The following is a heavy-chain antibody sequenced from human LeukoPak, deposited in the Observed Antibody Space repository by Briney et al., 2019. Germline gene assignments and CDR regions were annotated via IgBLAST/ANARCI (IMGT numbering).Heavy chain of an antibody. D-gene: IGHD1-26*01. Sequence: GASVKVSCKASGGTFSSYAISWVRQAPGQGLEWMGWISAYNGNTNYAQKLQGRVTMTTDTSTSTAYMELRSLRSDDTAVYYCARQLLLNWELLGEYDYWGQGTLVTVSS. CDR3: ARQLLLNWELLGEYDY. CDR1: GGTFSSYA. V-gene: IGHV1-18*01. CDR2: ISAYNGNT. J-gene: IGHJ4*02.